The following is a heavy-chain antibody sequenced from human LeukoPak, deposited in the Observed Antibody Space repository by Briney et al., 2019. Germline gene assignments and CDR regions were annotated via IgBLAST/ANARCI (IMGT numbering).Heavy chain of an antibody. CDR1: GGSISSGDYY. V-gene: IGHV4-39*01. D-gene: IGHD6-19*01. CDR3: ARWGRSSGKFDY. Sequence: KPSQTLSLTCTVSGGSISSGDYYWGWIRQPPGKGLEWIGTIYYSGITYYNPSLKSRVTVSVDTSKNQFSLKLSSVTAADTAVYYCARWGRSSGKFDYWGQGTLVTVSS. CDR2: IYYSGIT. J-gene: IGHJ4*02.